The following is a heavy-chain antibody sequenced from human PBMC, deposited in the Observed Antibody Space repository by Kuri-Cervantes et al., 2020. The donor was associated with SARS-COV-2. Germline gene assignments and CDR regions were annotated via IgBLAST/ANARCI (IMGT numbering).Heavy chain of an antibody. V-gene: IGHV4-4*07. CDR1: GGSISSYY. D-gene: IGHD5-12*01. CDR3: ARQLRLYSMDV. J-gene: IGHJ6*03. CDR2: IYTSGST. Sequence: SETLSLTCTVSGGSISSYYWSWIRQPAGKGLEWVGRIYTSGSTNYNPSLKSRVTISVDTSKNQFSLKLSSVTAADTAVYCCARQLRLYSMDVWGKGTTVTVSS.